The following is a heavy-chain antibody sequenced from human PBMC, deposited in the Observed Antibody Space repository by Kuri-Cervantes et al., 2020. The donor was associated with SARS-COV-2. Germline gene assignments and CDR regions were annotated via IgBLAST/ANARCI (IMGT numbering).Heavy chain of an antibody. CDR2: ISSSSSYI. D-gene: IGHD2-2*02. J-gene: IGHJ3*02. CDR3: AREGYCSSTSCYSVQGAFDI. Sequence: GGSLRLSCAASGFTFSSYSMSWVRQAPGKGLEWVSSISSSSSYIYYADSVKGRFTISRDNAKNSLYLQMNSLRAEDTAVYYCAREGYCSSTSCYSVQGAFDIWGQGTMVTVSS. CDR1: GFTFSSYS. V-gene: IGHV3-21*01.